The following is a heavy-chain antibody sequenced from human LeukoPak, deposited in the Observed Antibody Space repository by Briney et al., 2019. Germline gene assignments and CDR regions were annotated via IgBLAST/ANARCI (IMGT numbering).Heavy chain of an antibody. V-gene: IGHV5-51*01. J-gene: IGHJ6*02. CDR1: GYSFTSYW. CDR3: ARAPFAGYYDSRPTNIYYYYGMDV. CDR2: IYPGDSDT. Sequence: GESLKISCKGSGYSFTSYWIGWVRQMPGKGLEWMGIIYPGDSDTRYSPSFQGQVTISADKSISTAYLQWSSLKASDTAMYYCARAPFAGYYDSRPTNIYYYYGMDVWGQGTTVTVSS. D-gene: IGHD3-22*01.